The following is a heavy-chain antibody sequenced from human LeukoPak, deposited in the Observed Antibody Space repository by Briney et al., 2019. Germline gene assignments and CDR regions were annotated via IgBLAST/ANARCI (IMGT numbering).Heavy chain of an antibody. V-gene: IGHV3-30-3*01. CDR1: GFTFSTFS. D-gene: IGHD5-18*01. CDR3: ARDKAYSYGHCFDY. CDR2: ILYDGSTK. Sequence: GRSLRLSCAASGFTFSTFSMHWVRQAPGKGLEWVALILYDGSTKYYADSVKGRFTVSRDNSKNTLYLEMHSLRAEDTAVYYCARDKAYSYGHCFDYWGQSTLVTVSS. J-gene: IGHJ4*02.